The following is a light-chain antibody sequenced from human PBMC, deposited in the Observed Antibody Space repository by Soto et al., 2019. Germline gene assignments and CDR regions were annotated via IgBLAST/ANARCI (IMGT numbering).Light chain of an antibody. CDR2: GVS. CDR1: SSDVGGYNS. CDR3: SSFISSTTLALCV. V-gene: IGLV2-14*03. Sequence: QSVLTQPASVSGSPGQSITISCTGTSSDVGGYNSVSWYQQHPGKAPKLMIYGVSNRPSRISNRFSGSKSGNTASLTISGLQTEDEADYYCSSFISSTTLALCVFGTGTKLT. J-gene: IGLJ1*01.